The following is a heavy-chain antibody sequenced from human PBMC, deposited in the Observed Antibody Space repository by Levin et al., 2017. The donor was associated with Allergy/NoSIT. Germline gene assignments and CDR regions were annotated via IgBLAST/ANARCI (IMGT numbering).Heavy chain of an antibody. CDR3: ARDLPSSATVTKAPLYNWFDP. CDR1: GFTFSSYA. J-gene: IGHJ5*02. V-gene: IGHV3-30-3*01. CDR2: ISYDGSNK. Sequence: GGSLRLSCAASGFTFSSYAMHWVRQAPGKGLEWVAVISYDGSNKYYADSVKGRFTISRDNSKNTLYLQMNSLRAEDTAVYYCARDLPSSATVTKAPLYNWFDPWGQGTLVTVSS. D-gene: IGHD4-17*01.